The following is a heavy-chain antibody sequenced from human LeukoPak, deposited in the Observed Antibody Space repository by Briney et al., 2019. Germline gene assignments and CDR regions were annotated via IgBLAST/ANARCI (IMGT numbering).Heavy chain of an antibody. D-gene: IGHD3-22*01. V-gene: IGHV1-18*01. CDR3: ATEEVYYDSSGWIE. Sequence: ASVKVSCKASGYTFTSYGISWVRQAPGQGLEWMGWISAYNGNTNYAQKFQGRVTMTEDTSTDTAYMELSSLRSEDTAVYYCATEEVYYDSSGWIEWGQGTLVTVSS. CDR1: GYTFTSYG. CDR2: ISAYNGNT. J-gene: IGHJ4*02.